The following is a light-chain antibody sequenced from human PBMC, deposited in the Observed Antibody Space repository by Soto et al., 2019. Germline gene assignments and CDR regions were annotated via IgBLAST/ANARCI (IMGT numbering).Light chain of an antibody. CDR3: QQYGDSPT. Sequence: PGERATLSCRASQSVSAGYFAWYQQRPGQAPRLLIYETSSRTTGLPDRFSGSGSGTDFTLTISRLEPEDFAVYYCQQYGDSPTFGQGTKVDIK. CDR1: QSVSAGY. V-gene: IGKV3-20*01. CDR2: ETS. J-gene: IGKJ1*01.